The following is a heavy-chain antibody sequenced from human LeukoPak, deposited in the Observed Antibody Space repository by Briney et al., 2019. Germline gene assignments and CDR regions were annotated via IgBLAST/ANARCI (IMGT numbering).Heavy chain of an antibody. CDR3: ASRIIMTVGNSAFDI. CDR2: IYHSGST. CDR1: GGSISSNNW. Sequence: PSGTLSLTCAVSGGSISSNNWWSWVRQPPGKGLEWIGEIYHSGSTNYNPSLKSRVTISVDKSKNQFSLKLSSVTAADAAVYYCASRIIMTVGNSAFDIWGRGTMVTVSS. J-gene: IGHJ3*02. V-gene: IGHV4-4*02. D-gene: IGHD3-22*01.